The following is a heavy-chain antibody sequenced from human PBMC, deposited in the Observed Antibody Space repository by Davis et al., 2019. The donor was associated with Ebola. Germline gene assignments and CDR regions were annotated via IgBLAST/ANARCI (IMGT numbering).Heavy chain of an antibody. CDR1: GGSISSYY. J-gene: IGHJ4*02. Sequence: SETLSLTCTVSGGSISSYYWSWIRQSPGKGLEWIGYIYYSGSTNYNPSLKSRVTISVDTSKNQFSLKLSSVTAADTAVYYWARSRGCSGGSCYFDYWGQGTLVTVSS. D-gene: IGHD2-15*01. CDR3: ARSRGCSGGSCYFDY. V-gene: IGHV4-59*01. CDR2: IYYSGST.